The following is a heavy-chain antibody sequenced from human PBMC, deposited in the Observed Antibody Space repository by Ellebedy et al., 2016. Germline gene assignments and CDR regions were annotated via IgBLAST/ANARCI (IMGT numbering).Heavy chain of an antibody. D-gene: IGHD7-27*01. V-gene: IGHV4-59*01. Sequence: SETLSLTCAVYGGSFSGYYWSWIRQPPGKGLDWIGYIYYSGSTNYNPSLKSRVTISVDTSKNQFSLKLSSVTAADTAVYYCASGNWGSFDYWGQGTLVTVSS. CDR2: IYYSGST. CDR1: GGSFSGYY. J-gene: IGHJ4*02. CDR3: ASGNWGSFDY.